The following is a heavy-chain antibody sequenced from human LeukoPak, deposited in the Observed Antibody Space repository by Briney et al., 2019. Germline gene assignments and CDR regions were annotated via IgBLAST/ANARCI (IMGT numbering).Heavy chain of an antibody. D-gene: IGHD3-16*01. CDR1: GFTFSSYG. J-gene: IGHJ4*02. Sequence: PGGSLRLSCAASGFTFSSYGMHWVRQAPGKGLEWVAFIRYDGSNKYYADSVKGRFTISRDNSKNTLYPQMNSLRAEDTAVYYCAKEDGGASDYFDYWGQGTLVTVSS. V-gene: IGHV3-30*02. CDR3: AKEDGGASDYFDY. CDR2: IRYDGSNK.